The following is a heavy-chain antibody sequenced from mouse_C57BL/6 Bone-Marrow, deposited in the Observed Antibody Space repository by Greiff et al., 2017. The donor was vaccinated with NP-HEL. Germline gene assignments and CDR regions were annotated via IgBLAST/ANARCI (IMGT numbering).Heavy chain of an antibody. CDR1: GYTFTSYW. Sequence: VQGVESGAELAKPGASVKLSCKASGYTFTSYWMHWVKQRPGQGLEWIGYINPSSGYTKYNQKFKDKATLTADKSSSTAYMQLSSLTYEDSAVYYCARGGWDGYSWFAYWGQGTLVTVSA. CDR2: INPSSGYT. V-gene: IGHV1-7*01. J-gene: IGHJ3*01. CDR3: ARGGWDGYSWFAY. D-gene: IGHD2-3*01.